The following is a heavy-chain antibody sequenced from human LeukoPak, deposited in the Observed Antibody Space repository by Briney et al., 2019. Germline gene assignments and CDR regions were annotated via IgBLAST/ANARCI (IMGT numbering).Heavy chain of an antibody. CDR1: GGSISSSSYY. Sequence: PSETLSLTCTVSGGSISSSSYYWGWIRQPPGQGLEWIGSIYYSGSTYYNPSLKSRVTISVDTSKNQFSLKLSSVTAADTAVYYCARGRTYYDFWSGYFAFDIWGQGTMVTVSS. CDR3: ARGRTYYDFWSGYFAFDI. CDR2: IYYSGST. V-gene: IGHV4-39*01. J-gene: IGHJ3*02. D-gene: IGHD3-3*01.